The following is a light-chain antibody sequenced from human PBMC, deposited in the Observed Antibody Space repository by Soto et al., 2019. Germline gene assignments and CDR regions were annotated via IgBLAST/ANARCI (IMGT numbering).Light chain of an antibody. CDR2: GPS. V-gene: IGKV3-15*01. CDR3: QQYNNWPPYT. CDR1: QSVSSN. J-gene: IGKJ2*01. Sequence: EIVMTQSPATLSVSPGERATLSCMASQSVSSNLAWYQQKPGQAPRLLIYGPSTRATGTPARFSGSASGTAFTLTISRLPSAEFAVYYCQQYNNWPPYTFGQGTKLEIK.